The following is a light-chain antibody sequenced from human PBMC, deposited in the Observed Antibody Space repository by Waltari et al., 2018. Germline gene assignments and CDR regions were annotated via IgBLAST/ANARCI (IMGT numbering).Light chain of an antibody. V-gene: IGKV4-1*01. CDR1: QSVLYSSNNKHY. CDR2: WAS. J-gene: IGKJ2*01. Sequence: DIVMTQSPDSLAVSLGERATINCKSSQSVLYSSNNKHYLTWYQQKPGQPPMLLIYWASTRESGVPDRFSGSASGTDFTLTISSLQAEDVAVYYCQQYYSAPYTFGQGTKLEIK. CDR3: QQYYSAPYT.